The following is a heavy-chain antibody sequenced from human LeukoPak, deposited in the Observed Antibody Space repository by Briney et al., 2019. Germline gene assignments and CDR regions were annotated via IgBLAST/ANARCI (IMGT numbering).Heavy chain of an antibody. J-gene: IGHJ6*03. D-gene: IGHD1-26*01. CDR3: ARGSGWELMYYYYYMDV. Sequence: AETLSLTCTVSGGSITSYYWAWLRQPPGKGLEWIGYLYYSGYSNYNPSLKSRVTISVDTSKNQFSLKLSSVTAADTAVYYCARGSGWELMYYYYYMDVWGKGTTVTVSS. CDR2: LYYSGYS. CDR1: GGSITSYY. V-gene: IGHV4-59*08.